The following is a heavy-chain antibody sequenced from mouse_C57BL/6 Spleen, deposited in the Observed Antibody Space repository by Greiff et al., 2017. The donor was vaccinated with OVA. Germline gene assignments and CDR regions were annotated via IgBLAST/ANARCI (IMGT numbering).Heavy chain of an antibody. CDR1: GYPFTSYW. V-gene: IGHV1-64*01. CDR2: IHPNSGST. Sequence: QVQLQQPGAELVKPGASVKLSCKASGYPFTSYWMHWVKQRPGQGLEWVGMIHPNSGSTNYNEKFKSKATLTIDKAASTAYMQLSSLTSEDSAVYYYAKGQLGDYYDYWGKSTTLTVSS. J-gene: IGHJ2*01. D-gene: IGHD4-1*02. CDR3: AKGQLGDYYDY.